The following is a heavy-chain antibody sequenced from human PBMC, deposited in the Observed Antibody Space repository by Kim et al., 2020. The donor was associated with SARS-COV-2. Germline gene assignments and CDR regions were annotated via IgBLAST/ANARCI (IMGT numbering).Heavy chain of an antibody. J-gene: IGHJ6*02. CDR1: GGSISSSSYY. V-gene: IGHV4-39*01. CDR2: IYYSGST. CDR3: SGSAWFGELPLYYYGMEV. D-gene: IGHD3-10*01. Sequence: SETLSLTCTVSGGSISSSSYYWGWISQPPGKGLEWIGSIYYSGSTYYNPSLKSQVTISVDTSKNQFSLKLSSVTAADTAVYYCSGSAWFGELPLYYYGMEVWGQGTTVTVSS.